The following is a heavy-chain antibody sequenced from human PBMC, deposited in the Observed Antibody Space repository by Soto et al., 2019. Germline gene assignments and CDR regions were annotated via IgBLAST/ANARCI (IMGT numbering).Heavy chain of an antibody. Sequence: GGSLSLSCAASGFTFSSYWMHWVRQAPGKGLVWVSRINSDGSSTSYADSVKGRFTISRDNAKNTLYLQMNSLRAEDTAVYYCASTSELPGPLDYWGQGTLVTVSS. D-gene: IGHD1-7*01. CDR2: INSDGSST. J-gene: IGHJ4*02. CDR3: ASTSELPGPLDY. CDR1: GFTFSSYW. V-gene: IGHV3-74*01.